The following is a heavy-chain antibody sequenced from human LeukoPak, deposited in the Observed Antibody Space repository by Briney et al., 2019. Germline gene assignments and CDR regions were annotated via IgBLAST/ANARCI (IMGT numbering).Heavy chain of an antibody. Sequence: GGSLRLSCAASGFTFSSYSMNWVRQAPXXXXEWVSSISSSSSYIYYADSVKGRFTISRDNAKNSLYLQMNSLRAEDTAVYYCARDEMATRPLDYWGQGTLVTVSS. V-gene: IGHV3-21*01. CDR2: ISSSSSYI. CDR1: GFTFSSYS. CDR3: ARDEMATRPLDY. D-gene: IGHD5-12*01. J-gene: IGHJ4*02.